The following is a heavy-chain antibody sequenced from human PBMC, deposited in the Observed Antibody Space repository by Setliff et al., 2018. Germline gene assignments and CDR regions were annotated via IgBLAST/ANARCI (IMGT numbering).Heavy chain of an antibody. Sequence: PGGSLRLSCEASGFTFSSYSMNWVRQAPGKGLEWVAHISYSSGSISYADSVKGRFTISRDNAKNSLYLQMNSLRAEDTAIYYCARALAYYYMDVWGKGTTVTVSS. CDR1: GFTFSSYS. J-gene: IGHJ6*03. CDR2: ISYSSGSI. CDR3: ARALAYYYMDV. V-gene: IGHV3-48*01.